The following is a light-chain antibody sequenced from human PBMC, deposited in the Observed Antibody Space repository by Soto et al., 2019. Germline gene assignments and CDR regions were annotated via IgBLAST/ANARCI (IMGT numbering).Light chain of an antibody. V-gene: IGLV2-14*03. CDR1: SSNIGNNY. Sequence: QSVLTQPPSVSAAPGQKVTISCSGSSSNIGNNYVSWYQQHPGKAPKLLIYDVSHRPSVVSSRFSGSKSGNTASLAISGLQAEDEADYYCSSYTSTNTLVIFGGGTKLTVL. CDR3: SSYTSTNTLVI. J-gene: IGLJ2*01. CDR2: DVS.